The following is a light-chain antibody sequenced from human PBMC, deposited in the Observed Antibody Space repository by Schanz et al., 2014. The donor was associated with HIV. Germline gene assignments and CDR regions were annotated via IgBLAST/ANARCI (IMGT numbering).Light chain of an antibody. J-gene: IGLJ3*02. CDR1: SSDVNVYNY. V-gene: IGLV2-11*01. CDR3: CSYAGRSTVV. CDR2: DAS. Sequence: QSALTQPRSVSGSPGQSVTISCTGASSDVNVYNYVSWYHQYPGKAPKLLVYDASKRPSGVPDRFSGSKSGNTASLTISGLQAEDEADYYCCSYAGRSTVVFGGGTKLTVL.